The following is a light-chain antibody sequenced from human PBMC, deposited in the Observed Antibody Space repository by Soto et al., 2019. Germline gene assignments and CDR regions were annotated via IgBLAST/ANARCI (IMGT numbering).Light chain of an antibody. J-gene: IGKJ4*01. CDR3: QQYNIWPPLT. CDR2: GAS. V-gene: IGKV3-15*01. Sequence: EVKLTQSPDILSVSPGETATLSCRASQSVRSNLAWYQQKPGQAPRLLIYGASTRATGIPARFSGSGSGREFTLTISSLQSDDFGLYYCQQYNIWPPLTFGGGTKVEIK. CDR1: QSVRSN.